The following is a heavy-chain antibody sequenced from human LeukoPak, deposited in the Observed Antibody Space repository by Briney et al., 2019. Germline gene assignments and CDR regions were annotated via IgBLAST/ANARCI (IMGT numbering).Heavy chain of an antibody. CDR1: GDTFSSDA. J-gene: IGHJ1*01. V-gene: IGHV1-69*04. Sequence: GSSVKVSCKASGDTFSSDAITWVRQTPGQGLEWMGRIIPMFGIPNYAQKFQDRVTMTTDTSTSTAYMELRSLRSDDTAVYYCARGYAGYFQHWGQGTLVTVSS. CDR2: IIPMFGIP. CDR3: ARGYAGYFQH. D-gene: IGHD5-12*01.